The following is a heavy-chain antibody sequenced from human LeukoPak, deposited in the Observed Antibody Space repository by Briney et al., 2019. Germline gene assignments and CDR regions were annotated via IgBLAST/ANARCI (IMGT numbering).Heavy chain of an antibody. CDR1: GFSFSRYW. D-gene: IGHD3-10*01. CDR3: ARAGQEWFGELGFDQ. Sequence: GGSLRLSCAASGFSFSRYWMSWVRQAPGKGLERVANIKQDGSEKNYVESVKGRFTISRDNAKNSLYLQTNSLRAEDTAVYNCARAGQEWFGELGFDQWGQGTLVIVSS. J-gene: IGHJ4*02. V-gene: IGHV3-7*01. CDR2: IKQDGSEK.